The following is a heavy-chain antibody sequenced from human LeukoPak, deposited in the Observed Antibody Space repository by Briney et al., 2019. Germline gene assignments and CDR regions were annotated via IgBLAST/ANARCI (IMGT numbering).Heavy chain of an antibody. V-gene: IGHV3-23*01. J-gene: IGHJ4*02. CDR2: LNGNGDET. D-gene: IGHD2-2*02. CDR1: GFTLSSYA. CDR3: AKGRYKGTLLDD. Sequence: GGSLRLSCEASGFTLSSYAMSWVRQAPGKGLEWVSALNGNGDETYYADSVKGRFTISRDNSKNTLILAMSSLRVEDTALYFCAKGRYKGTLLDDWGQGTLVTVSS.